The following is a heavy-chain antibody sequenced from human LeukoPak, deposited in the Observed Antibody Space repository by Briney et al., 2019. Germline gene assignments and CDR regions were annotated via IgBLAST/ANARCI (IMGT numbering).Heavy chain of an antibody. V-gene: IGHV4-59*01. CDR1: GGSISGDY. CDR3: ARIVAYDYGYIDY. D-gene: IGHD4/OR15-4a*01. Sequence: SETLSLTCTVSGGSISGDYWSWIRQPPGEGLEWIGYIHSSGGTNYNPSLKSRVTISVDTSKNQFSLKLSSVTAADTAVYYCARIVAYDYGYIDYWGHGTLVTVSS. J-gene: IGHJ4*01. CDR2: IHSSGGT.